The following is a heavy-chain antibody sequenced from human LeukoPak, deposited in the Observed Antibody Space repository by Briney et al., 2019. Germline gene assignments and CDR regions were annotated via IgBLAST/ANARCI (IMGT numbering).Heavy chain of an antibody. CDR1: GYTFTSYD. D-gene: IGHD4-17*01. Sequence: GASVKVSCKASGYTFTSYDINWVRQATGQGLEWMGWMNPNSGNTGYAQKFQGRVTITRNTSISTAYMELSSLRSEDTAVYYCARDGTEPTNHYGAGPFDYWGQGTLVTVSS. CDR3: ARDGTEPTNHYGAGPFDY. J-gene: IGHJ4*02. V-gene: IGHV1-8*03. CDR2: MNPNSGNT.